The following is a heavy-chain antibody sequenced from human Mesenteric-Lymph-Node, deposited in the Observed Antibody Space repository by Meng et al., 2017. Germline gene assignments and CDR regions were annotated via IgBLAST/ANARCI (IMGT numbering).Heavy chain of an antibody. J-gene: IGHJ2*01. V-gene: IGHV4-4*07. D-gene: IGHD2-2*01. CDR3: VRDGSSSSGGTL. Sequence: GPLQGLGPRLVKPPEHPVPTCQVSGGSISNYYWRWIRQPGGKGLEWIGRIHGRGSTNYHPSLRTRITMSVDTSKRQFSLKLTAITAADTAVYYCVRDGSSSSGGTLWGRGTLVTVSS. CDR1: GGSISNYY. CDR2: IHGRGST.